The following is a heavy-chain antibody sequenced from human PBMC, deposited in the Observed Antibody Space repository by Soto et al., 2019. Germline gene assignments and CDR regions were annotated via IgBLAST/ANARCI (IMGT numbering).Heavy chain of an antibody. V-gene: IGHV3-74*01. CDR3: ARDMTGADDY. Sequence: EVHLVESGGGLVQPGGSLRLSCAASGFTFSKYWFHWVRQAPGKGLMWVSRIDPYDTGITYADSVKGRFTISRDHARNTLYLQMDSLTAEDTAVYYCARDMTGADDYLGQGTLVTVSS. CDR1: GFTFSKYW. J-gene: IGHJ4*02. D-gene: IGHD3-9*01. CDR2: IDPYDTGI.